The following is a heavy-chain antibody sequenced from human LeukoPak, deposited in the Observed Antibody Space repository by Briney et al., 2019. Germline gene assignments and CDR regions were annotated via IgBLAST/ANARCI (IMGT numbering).Heavy chain of an antibody. CDR3: AKAPYYYGSESRNRFDY. CDR1: GFTFSSYG. CDR2: ISGSGGST. J-gene: IGHJ4*02. V-gene: IGHV3-23*01. Sequence: GGSLRLSCAASGFTFSSYGMSWVRQAPGKGLEWVSAISGSGGSTYYTDSVKGQFTISRDNSKNTLYLQMNSLRAEDTAVYDCAKAPYYYGSESRNRFDYWGQGTLVTVSS. D-gene: IGHD3-10*01.